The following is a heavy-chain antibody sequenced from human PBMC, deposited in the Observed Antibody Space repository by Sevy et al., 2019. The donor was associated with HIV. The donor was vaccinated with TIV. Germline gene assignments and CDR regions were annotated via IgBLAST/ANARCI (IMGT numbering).Heavy chain of an antibody. J-gene: IGHJ6*02. V-gene: IGHV3-7*04. CDR1: GFTFSSYW. D-gene: IGHD4-17*01. CDR3: ATEASYGDYDVFGYYGMDV. Sequence: GGSLRLSCVASGFTFSSYWMTWVRQAPGKGLEWVASIYQDGSKKHYVDSVKGRFSISRDNAKNSLYLEMNSLRAEDTAVYYCATEASYGDYDVFGYYGMDVWGQGTTVTVSS. CDR2: IYQDGSKK.